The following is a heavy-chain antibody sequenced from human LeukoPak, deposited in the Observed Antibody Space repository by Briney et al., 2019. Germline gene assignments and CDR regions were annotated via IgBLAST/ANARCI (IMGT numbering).Heavy chain of an antibody. CDR1: GFTFSDYY. CDR3: ARAGRIVGATCDY. D-gene: IGHD1-26*01. V-gene: IGHV3-11*01. Sequence: GGSLRLSCAASGFTFSDYYMTWFRQAPGKGLEWVSYISSSGSTIYADSVKGRFTISRDNAKNSLYLQMSSLRSEDTAVYYCARAGRIVGATCDYWGQGTLVTVSS. J-gene: IGHJ4*02. CDR2: ISSSGSTI.